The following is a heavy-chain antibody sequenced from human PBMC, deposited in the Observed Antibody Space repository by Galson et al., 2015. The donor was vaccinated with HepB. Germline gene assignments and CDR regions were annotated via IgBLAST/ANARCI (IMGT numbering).Heavy chain of an antibody. D-gene: IGHD5-12*01. CDR1: GFTFTDYW. CDR2: IKQDGGEK. V-gene: IGHV3-7*01. CDR3: ARDHVVATIMFDY. J-gene: IGHJ4*02. Sequence: SLRLSCAASGFTFTDYWMNWVRLAPGKGLEWVASIKQDGGEKNYVDSVKGRFTISRDNAKNSLYLQMNSLRVDDTAVYFCARDHVVATIMFDYWGQGTLVTVSS.